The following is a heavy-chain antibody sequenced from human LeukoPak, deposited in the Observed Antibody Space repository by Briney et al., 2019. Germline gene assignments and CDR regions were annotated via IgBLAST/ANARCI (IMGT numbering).Heavy chain of an antibody. Sequence: PSETLSLTCTVSGGSISSSSYYWGWIRQPPGKGLEWIGSIYYSGSTYYNPSLKSRVTISVDTSKNQFSLKLSSVTAADTAVYYCARDSRILGRDWLAFGIWGQGTMVTVSS. CDR3: ARDSRILGRDWLAFGI. D-gene: IGHD3/OR15-3a*01. CDR1: GGSISSSSYY. CDR2: IYYSGST. J-gene: IGHJ3*02. V-gene: IGHV4-39*07.